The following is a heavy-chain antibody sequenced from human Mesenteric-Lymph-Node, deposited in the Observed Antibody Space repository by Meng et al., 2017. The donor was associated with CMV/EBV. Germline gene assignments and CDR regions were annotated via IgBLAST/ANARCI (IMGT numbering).Heavy chain of an antibody. J-gene: IGHJ6*02. Sequence: GGSLRLSCAASGFTFSSYAMHWVRQAPGKGLEWVAVISYDGSNKYYADSVKGRFTISRDNSKNTLYLQMNSLRAEDTAVYYCARSYYYDSSGYYYVRYYYGMDVWGQGTTVTVSS. CDR2: ISYDGSNK. V-gene: IGHV3-30*04. D-gene: IGHD3-22*01. CDR1: GFTFSSYA. CDR3: ARSYYYDSSGYYYVRYYYGMDV.